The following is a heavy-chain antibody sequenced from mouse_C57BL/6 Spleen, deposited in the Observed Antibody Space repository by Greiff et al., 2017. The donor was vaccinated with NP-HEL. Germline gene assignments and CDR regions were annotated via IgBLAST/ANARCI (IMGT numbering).Heavy chain of an antibody. CDR1: GYAFSSSW. CDR2: IYPGDGDT. CDR3: ARPFITTVVATKAWFAY. D-gene: IGHD1-1*01. V-gene: IGHV1-82*01. J-gene: IGHJ3*01. Sequence: VKLMESGPELVKPGASVKISCKASGYAFSSSWMNWVKQRPGKGLEWIGRIYPGDGDTNYNGKFKGKATLTADKSSSTAYMQLSSLTSEDSAFYFCARPFITTVVATKAWFAYWGQGTLVTVSA.